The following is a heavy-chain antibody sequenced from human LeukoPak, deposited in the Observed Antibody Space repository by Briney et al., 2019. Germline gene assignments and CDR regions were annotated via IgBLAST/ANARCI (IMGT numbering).Heavy chain of an antibody. V-gene: IGHV3-64*01. CDR1: GFTFSSYE. D-gene: IGHD3-16*01. CDR2: ISSNGGST. J-gene: IGHJ6*03. Sequence: PGGSLRLSCAASGFTFSSYEMNWVRQAPGKGPEYVSAISSNGGSTYYANSVKGRFTISRDNSKNTLYLQMGSLRAEDTAVYYCARRGSYYYYMDVWGKGTTVTVSS. CDR3: ARRGSYYYYMDV.